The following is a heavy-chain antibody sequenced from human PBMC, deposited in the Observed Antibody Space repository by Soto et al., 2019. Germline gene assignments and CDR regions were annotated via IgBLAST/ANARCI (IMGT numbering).Heavy chain of an antibody. J-gene: IGHJ4*02. CDR1: EFSFDDYA. Sequence: GGSLRLSCAASEFSFDDYAMSWVRQAPGKGLEWVSSITYTGVSTYYVDSVKGRFTISRDNSKGTLYLQMNSLRAEDTAIYYCAKASVWYPYFDSWGQGTLVTVSS. CDR3: AKASVWYPYFDS. V-gene: IGHV3-23*01. CDR2: ITYTGVST. D-gene: IGHD6-13*01.